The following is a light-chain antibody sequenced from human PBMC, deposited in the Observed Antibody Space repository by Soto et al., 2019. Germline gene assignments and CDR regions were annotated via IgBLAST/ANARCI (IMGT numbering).Light chain of an antibody. CDR3: MQATHWPPYT. CDR2: NVS. CDR1: RSLAYIDGNTY. V-gene: IGKV2-30*01. J-gene: IGKJ2*01. Sequence: DVLMTQSPLSLPVTLGQPASISCWSSRSLAYIDGNTYLNWFQQRPGQSPRRLIYNVSNRDSGXQXRXXGSGSDTAFTLKISRVEAEDVAVYYCMQATHWPPYTFGQGTKLEIK.